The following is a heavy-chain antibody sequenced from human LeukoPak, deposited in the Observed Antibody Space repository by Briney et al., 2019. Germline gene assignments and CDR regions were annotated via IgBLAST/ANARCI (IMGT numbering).Heavy chain of an antibody. CDR1: GDSVSSNTAA. CDR3: AREVAGTWAFDI. Sequence: SQTLSLSCAISGDSVSSNTAAWNWIRQSPSSGLEWLGRTYYRSNWYDDYAASVKSRITINPDTSKNQFSLHLNSVTPEGTAVYYCAREVAGTWAFDIWGQGTMVTVSS. V-gene: IGHV6-1*01. CDR2: TYYRSNWYD. D-gene: IGHD6-19*01. J-gene: IGHJ3*02.